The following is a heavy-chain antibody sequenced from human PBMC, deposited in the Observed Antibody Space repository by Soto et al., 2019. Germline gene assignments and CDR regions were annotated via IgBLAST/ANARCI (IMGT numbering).Heavy chain of an antibody. CDR1: GYNFTNYW. Sequence: GESLKISCKGSGYNFTNYWIGWVRQMPGKGLESMGIIYPGDSDTRYSPSFQGQVTISADKSISTAYLQWSSLKASDTAMYYCAGGGVRGVVTRTRDYYGMDVWGQGTTVTVSS. V-gene: IGHV5-51*01. CDR2: IYPGDSDT. J-gene: IGHJ6*02. CDR3: AGGGVRGVVTRTRDYYGMDV. D-gene: IGHD3-10*01.